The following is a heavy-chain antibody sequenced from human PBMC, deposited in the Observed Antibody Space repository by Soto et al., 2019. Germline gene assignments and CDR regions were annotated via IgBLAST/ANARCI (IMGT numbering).Heavy chain of an antibody. V-gene: IGHV1-69*06. CDR2: LVPVFGTA. CDR3: ARSTGVFDY. J-gene: IGHJ4*02. CDR1: GGTFSSLA. Sequence: VPLVQSGAEVKKPGSSVKVSCKASGGTFSSLAISWVRQAPGQGLEWMGGLVPVFGTANYAQKFQDRVTITADKSTSTSYMELRSLRSEDTAVYYCARSTGVFDYWGQGTLVTVSS. D-gene: IGHD2-2*01.